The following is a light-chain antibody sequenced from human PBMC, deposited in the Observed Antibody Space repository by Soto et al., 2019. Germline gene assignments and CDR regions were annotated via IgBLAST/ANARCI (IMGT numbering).Light chain of an antibody. CDR3: QESYSSPNL. Sequence: DIQMTQSPSALSASVGDRVTIRCRASQSISTYLNWYRQTPGQAPELLIYATSSLQSGVPSRFSGSGSGTDFTRAISNLQPEDFSIYYCQESYSSPNLFGQGTKLEI. J-gene: IGKJ2*01. CDR1: QSISTY. V-gene: IGKV1-39*01. CDR2: ATS.